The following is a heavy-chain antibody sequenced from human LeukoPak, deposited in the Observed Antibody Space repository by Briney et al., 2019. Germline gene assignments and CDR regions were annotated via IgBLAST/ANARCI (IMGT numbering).Heavy chain of an antibody. D-gene: IGHD3-22*01. CDR3: AKAQGYYDSSGYYFSSDY. CDR2: IRYDGSNK. J-gene: IGHJ4*02. V-gene: IGHV3-30*02. CDR1: GFTFSSYG. Sequence: GGSLRLSCAASGFTFSSYGMHWVRQAPGKGLEWVAFIRYDGSNKYYADSVKGRFTISRDNSKNTLYLQMNSLRAEDTAVYYCAKAQGYYDSSGYYFSSDYWGQGTLVTVSS.